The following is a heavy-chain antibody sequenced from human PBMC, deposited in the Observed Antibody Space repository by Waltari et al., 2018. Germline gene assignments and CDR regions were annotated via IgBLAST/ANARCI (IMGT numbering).Heavy chain of an antibody. CDR1: GFTFSSYG. V-gene: IGHV3-33*01. Sequence: QVQLVESGGGVVQPGRSLRLSCAASGFTFSSYGIHWVRQAPGKGLGWVAVIWYDGSNKYYADSVKGRFTISRDNSKNTLYLQMNSLRAEDTAVYYCARDSDSSGWTPWGQGTLVTVSS. D-gene: IGHD6-19*01. CDR2: IWYDGSNK. CDR3: ARDSDSSGWTP. J-gene: IGHJ5*02.